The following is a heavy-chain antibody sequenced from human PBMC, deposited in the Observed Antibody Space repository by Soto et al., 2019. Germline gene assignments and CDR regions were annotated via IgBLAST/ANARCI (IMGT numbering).Heavy chain of an antibody. CDR1: GFTFSSYS. V-gene: IGHV3-48*01. D-gene: IGHD4-17*01. CDR2: ISSSSSTI. J-gene: IGHJ3*02. Sequence: GGSLRLSCAASGFTFSSYSMNWVRQAPGKGLEWVSYISSSSSTIYYADSVKGRFTISRDNSKNTLYLQMNSLRAEDTAVYYCAKDVRTTVSARAAFDIWGQGTMVTVSS. CDR3: AKDVRTTVSARAAFDI.